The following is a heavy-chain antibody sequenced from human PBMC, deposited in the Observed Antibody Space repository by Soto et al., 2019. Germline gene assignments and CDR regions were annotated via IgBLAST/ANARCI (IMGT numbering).Heavy chain of an antibody. CDR1: GFTVSSNY. D-gene: IGHD6-19*01. J-gene: IGHJ5*02. V-gene: IGHV3-53*04. CDR3: ARAVAGPYNWFDP. CDR2: IYSGGST. Sequence: GGSLRLSCAASGFTVSSNYMSWVRQAPGKGLEWVSVIYSGGSTQYADSVKGRFTISRHDSKNTLYLQMNSLRAEDTAVYYCARAVAGPYNWFDPWGQGTLVTVSS.